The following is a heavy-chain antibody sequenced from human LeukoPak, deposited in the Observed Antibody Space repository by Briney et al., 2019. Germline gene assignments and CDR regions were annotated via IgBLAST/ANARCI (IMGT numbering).Heavy chain of an antibody. Sequence: GGSLRLSCAASGFTFSSYAMHWVRQAPGKGLEWVAVISYDGSNKYYADSVKGRFTISRDNSKNTLYLQMNSLRAEDTAVYYCERGGAGTYDYWGQGTLVTVSS. V-gene: IGHV3-30-3*01. CDR1: GFTFSSYA. J-gene: IGHJ4*02. CDR2: ISYDGSNK. CDR3: ERGGAGTYDY. D-gene: IGHD1-1*01.